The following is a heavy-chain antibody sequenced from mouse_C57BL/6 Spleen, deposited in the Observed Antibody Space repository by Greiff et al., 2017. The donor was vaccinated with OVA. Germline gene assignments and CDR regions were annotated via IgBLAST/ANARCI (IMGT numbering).Heavy chain of an antibody. CDR3: TDSYAMDY. CDR2: IRLKSDNYAT. Sequence: EVQGVESGGGLVQPGGSMKLSCVASGFTFSNYWMNWVRQSPEKGLEWVAQIRLKSDNYATHYAESVKGRFTISRDDSKSSVYLQMNNLRAEDTRIYYCTDSYAMDYWGQGTSLTVSS. J-gene: IGHJ4*01. V-gene: IGHV6-3*01. CDR1: GFTFSNYW.